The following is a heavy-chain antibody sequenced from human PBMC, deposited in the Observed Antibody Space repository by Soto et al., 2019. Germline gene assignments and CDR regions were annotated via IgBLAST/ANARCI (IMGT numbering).Heavy chain of an antibody. CDR3: ASVWGSIAPYNWFDP. CDR1: GGTFSSYA. CDR2: IIPIFGTA. J-gene: IGHJ5*02. V-gene: IGHV1-69*06. D-gene: IGHD3-16*01. Sequence: SAKVSWKASGGTFSSYAISWVRQAPGQGLEWMGGIIPIFGTANYAQKFQGRVTITADKSTSTAYMELSSLRSEDTAVYYCASVWGSIAPYNWFDPWGQGTLVTVSS.